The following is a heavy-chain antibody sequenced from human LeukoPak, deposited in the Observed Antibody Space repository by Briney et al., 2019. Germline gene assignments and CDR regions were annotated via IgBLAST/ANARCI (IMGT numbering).Heavy chain of an antibody. J-gene: IGHJ4*02. CDR2: ISSSSSYI. CDR1: GFTFSSYA. D-gene: IGHD1-26*01. Sequence: GGSLRLSCAASGFTFSSYAMTWVRQAPGKGLEWVSSISSSSSYIYYADSVKGRFTISRDNAKNSLYLQMNSLRAEDTAVYYCAREGAYGFPVDYWGQGTLVTVSS. CDR3: AREGAYGFPVDY. V-gene: IGHV3-21*01.